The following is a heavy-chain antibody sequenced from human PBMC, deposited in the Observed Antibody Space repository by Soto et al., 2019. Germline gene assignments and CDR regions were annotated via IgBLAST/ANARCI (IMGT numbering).Heavy chain of an antibody. Sequence: QVQLQQSGPRLVKPSETLYLTCTVSSGPSRSYNWDWIRQSPRRGLEWIGYVYYTGDTAYNPSLKSRVTISAETSTNNISLILSSLPAADTSVYYCVRQEIDYLHGVADVGVQGTKVTVSS. D-gene: IGHD4-17*01. CDR1: SGPSRSYN. V-gene: IGHV4-59*08. CDR2: VYYTGDT. J-gene: IGHJ6*02. CDR3: VRQEIDYLHGVADV.